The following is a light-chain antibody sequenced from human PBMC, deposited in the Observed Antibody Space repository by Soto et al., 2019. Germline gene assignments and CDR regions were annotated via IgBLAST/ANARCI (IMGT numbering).Light chain of an antibody. CDR2: GDS. Sequence: EIVLTQSPATLSLSPGERATLSCVASQRISTSIAWYQQRPGQPPRLLISGDSTRAAGIPARFSGSGSGTDFTLTISGLETEDFAVYFCLHRNNWPPRFTFGPGTAVEVK. J-gene: IGKJ3*01. V-gene: IGKV3-11*01. CDR3: LHRNNWPPRFT. CDR1: QRISTS.